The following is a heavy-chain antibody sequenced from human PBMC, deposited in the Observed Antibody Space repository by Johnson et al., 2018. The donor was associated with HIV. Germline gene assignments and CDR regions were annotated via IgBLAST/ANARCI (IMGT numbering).Heavy chain of an antibody. CDR1: GFTFSSYA. Sequence: QVQLVESGGGVVQPGGSLRLSCEASGFTFSSYAMHWVRQAPGKGLEWVAFIRFDGSNKYYADSVKGRFTVSRDNYKNTLYLQMNSLRGEDTAVYYCAKDQWSSSWTNDAFDIWGQGTKVSVSS. V-gene: IGHV3-30*02. CDR3: AKDQWSSSWTNDAFDI. D-gene: IGHD6-13*01. CDR2: IRFDGSNK. J-gene: IGHJ3*02.